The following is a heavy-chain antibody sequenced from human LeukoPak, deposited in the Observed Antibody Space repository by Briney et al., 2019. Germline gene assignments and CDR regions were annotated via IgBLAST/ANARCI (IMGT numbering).Heavy chain of an antibody. V-gene: IGHV1-18*01. J-gene: IGHJ3*02. Sequence: ASVKVSCKSSAYAFTRYGIIWVRHAPGQGLEWMGWISAYNGNTEYAQKLQGRVTMTTDTSTSTAYMELGSLRFDDTAVYYCARARYLSGSRDDALDIWGQGTIVTVSS. CDR3: ARARYLSGSRDDALDI. D-gene: IGHD1-26*01. CDR1: AYAFTRYG. CDR2: ISAYNGNT.